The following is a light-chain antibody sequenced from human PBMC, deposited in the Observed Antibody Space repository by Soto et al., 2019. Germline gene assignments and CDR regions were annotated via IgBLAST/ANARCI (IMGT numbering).Light chain of an antibody. CDR1: QGISSW. CDR2: KAS. CDR3: QQHTT. J-gene: IGKJ1*01. V-gene: IGKV1-5*03. Sequence: DIQMTQSHSALSASVGDRVTITCRGSQGISSWLAWYQQKPGKAPRLLIYKASSLASGVPSRFSGSGSGTEFTLTISSLQPEDVATYHCQQHTTFGQGTKVEI.